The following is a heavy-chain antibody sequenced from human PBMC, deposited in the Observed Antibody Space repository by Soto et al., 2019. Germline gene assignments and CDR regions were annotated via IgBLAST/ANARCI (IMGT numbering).Heavy chain of an antibody. CDR3: ARRGGYSYGEGYNWFDP. CDR2: IYYSGST. D-gene: IGHD5-18*01. V-gene: IGHV4-59*08. Sequence: SETLSLTCTVSGGSISSYYWSWIRQPPWKGLEWIGYIYYSGSTNYNPSLKSRVTISVDTSKNQFSPKLSSVTAADTAVYYCARRGGYSYGEGYNWFDPWGQGTLVTVSS. J-gene: IGHJ5*02. CDR1: GGSISSYY.